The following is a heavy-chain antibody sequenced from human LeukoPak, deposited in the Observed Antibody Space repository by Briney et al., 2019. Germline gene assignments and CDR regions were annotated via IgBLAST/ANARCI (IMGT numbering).Heavy chain of an antibody. J-gene: IGHJ3*02. V-gene: IGHV4-39*01. CDR1: GGSISSSSYY. CDR2: IYYSGST. D-gene: IGHD6-19*01. Sequence: PSETLSLTCTVSGGSISSSSYYWGWIRQPPGKGLEWIGSIYYSGSTYYNPSLKSRVTISVDTSKNQFSLKLSSVTAADTAVYYCARRSGAVAGKGAFDIWGQGTMVTVSS. CDR3: ARRSGAVAGKGAFDI.